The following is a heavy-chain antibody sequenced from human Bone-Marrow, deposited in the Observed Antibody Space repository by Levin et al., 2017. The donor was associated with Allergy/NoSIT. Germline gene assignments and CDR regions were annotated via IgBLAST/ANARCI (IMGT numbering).Heavy chain of an antibody. D-gene: IGHD4-17*01. Sequence: GESLKISCAASGFTFSSYWMSWVRQAPGKGLEWVANIKQDGSEKYYVDSVKGRFTISRDNAKNSLYLQMNSLRAEDTAVYYCARDVTTVTTKYYYYYMDVWGKGTTVTVSS. CDR1: GFTFSSYW. V-gene: IGHV3-7*03. CDR2: IKQDGSEK. J-gene: IGHJ6*03. CDR3: ARDVTTVTTKYYYYYMDV.